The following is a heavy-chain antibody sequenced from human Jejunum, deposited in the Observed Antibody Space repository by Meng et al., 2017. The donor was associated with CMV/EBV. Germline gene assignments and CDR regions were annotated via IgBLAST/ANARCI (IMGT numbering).Heavy chain of an antibody. J-gene: IGHJ3*01. V-gene: IGHV3-74*01. D-gene: IGHD3-3*01. CDR3: ARDNIDFWSGLDV. CDR1: GFSVSDFW. CDR2: ISIAGFSS. Sequence: SGFSVSDFWMHWVRQAPGKGLEWVSRISIAGFSSDYADSVKGRFTISRDNAKNTLYLQMNSLRADDTAVYYCARDNIDFWSGLDVWGQGTMVTVSS.